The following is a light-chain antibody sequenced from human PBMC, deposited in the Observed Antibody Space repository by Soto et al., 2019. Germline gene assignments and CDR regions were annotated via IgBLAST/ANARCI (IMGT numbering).Light chain of an antibody. V-gene: IGKV3-11*01. J-gene: IGKJ5*01. CDR2: DAS. CDR3: QHRSSAIT. Sequence: LLAHSPTTLSLSPWPRDTLSCRARQSVSSHFAWFQQRPGQAPRLLIYDASNRATGIPGRCSGRGSGTDFTLTISSLEPEDFAVYYCQHRSSAITFGQGTRLEIK. CDR1: QSVSSH.